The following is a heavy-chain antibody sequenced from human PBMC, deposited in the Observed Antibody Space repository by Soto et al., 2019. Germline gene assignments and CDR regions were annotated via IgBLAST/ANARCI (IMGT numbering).Heavy chain of an antibody. D-gene: IGHD2-8*01. J-gene: IGHJ4*02. Sequence: PSERLSLTCTVSGDSISSATHYWNWIRQHPGKGLEWIGYVSSIGNSYYSPSLKSRVFMSVDTSQNLFSLKLSSVTAADTAIYYCAGRLTSIYNYLDSWAQGTQVTVSS. CDR2: VSSIGNS. V-gene: IGHV4-31*03. CDR1: GDSISSATHY. CDR3: AGRLTSIYNYLDS.